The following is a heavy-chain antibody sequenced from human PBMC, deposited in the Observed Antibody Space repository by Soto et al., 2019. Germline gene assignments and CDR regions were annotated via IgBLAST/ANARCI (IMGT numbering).Heavy chain of an antibody. V-gene: IGHV4-61*08. Sequence: QVQLQESGPGLVKPSETLSLTCSVSGGSVSSGGYYWSWIRQPPGKGLEWIGCIYYSGSTDYNPSLKSRVTMSLDKSKNQFSLKLNSVTAADTAVYFSARAGSYRYFDYWGQGTLVTVSS. CDR1: GGSVSSGGYY. CDR3: ARAGSYRYFDY. D-gene: IGHD3-10*01. CDR2: IYYSGST. J-gene: IGHJ4*02.